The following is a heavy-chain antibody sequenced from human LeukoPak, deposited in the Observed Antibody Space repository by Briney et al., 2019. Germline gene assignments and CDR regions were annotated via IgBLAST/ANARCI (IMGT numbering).Heavy chain of an antibody. CDR2: IKSKTDGGTT. V-gene: IGHV3-15*01. D-gene: IGHD3-22*01. CDR3: ATNPYDRSGYHI. CDR1: GFTFSSAW. Sequence: GGSLRLSCAASGFTFSSAWMSWVRQAPGKGLEWVGRIKSKTDGGTTDYAAPVKGRFTISRDDSKNTLYLQMNSLKTEDTAVYYCATNPYDRSGYHIWGQGTMVTVSS. J-gene: IGHJ3*02.